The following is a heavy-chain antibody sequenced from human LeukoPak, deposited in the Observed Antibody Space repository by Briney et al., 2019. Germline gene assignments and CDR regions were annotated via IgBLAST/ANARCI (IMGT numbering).Heavy chain of an antibody. Sequence: GGSLRLSCAASGFTFSSYGMHWVRQAPGKGLEWVAFIRYDGSNKYYADSVKGRFTISRDNSKNTLYLQMNSLRAEDTAVYYCVKVFPGLVDYFDYWGQGTLVTVSS. V-gene: IGHV3-30*02. CDR3: VKVFPGLVDYFDY. CDR1: GFTFSSYG. J-gene: IGHJ4*02. CDR2: IRYDGSNK. D-gene: IGHD3/OR15-3a*01.